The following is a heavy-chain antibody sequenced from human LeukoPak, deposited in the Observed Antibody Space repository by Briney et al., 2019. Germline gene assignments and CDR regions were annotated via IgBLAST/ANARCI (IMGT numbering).Heavy chain of an antibody. CDR3: ASETTPVDTAMVPENY. V-gene: IGHV3-21*01. J-gene: IGHJ4*02. CDR2: ISSCSSYL. D-gene: IGHD5-18*01. CDR1: GFPFSNYS. Sequence: GGPLRLSCAASGFPFSNYSINWLRQAPGKGREWVASISSCSSYLYYADSVKGRFTISRDNAKNSLYLQMNSLRAEDTAVYYCASETTPVDTAMVPENYWGQGTLVTVSS.